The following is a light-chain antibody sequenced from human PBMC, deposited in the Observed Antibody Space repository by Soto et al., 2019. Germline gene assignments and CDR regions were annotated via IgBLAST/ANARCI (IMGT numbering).Light chain of an antibody. V-gene: IGKV1-5*01. CDR3: QQWNGYST. Sequence: DIRSTRSPSTLSSSLVDIVTITCRASQSVSRWLAWFQQKPGKAPKLLIYDVSTLESGVPSRFSGSGSGTEFTLTVSSLQTDDFATYYCQQWNGYSTFGQGTKVDIK. CDR1: QSVSRW. J-gene: IGKJ1*01. CDR2: DVS.